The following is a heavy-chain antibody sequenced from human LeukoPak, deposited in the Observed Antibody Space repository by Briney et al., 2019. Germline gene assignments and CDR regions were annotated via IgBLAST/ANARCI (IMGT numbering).Heavy chain of an antibody. CDR2: IYHSGST. V-gene: IGHV4-34*01. J-gene: IGHJ4*02. D-gene: IGHD5-18*01. CDR1: GGSFSGYY. CDR3: ARVSYGYFFDY. Sequence: SETLSLTCAVYGGSFSGYYWSWIRQPPGKGLEWIGSIYHSGSTNYNPSLKSRVTISVDTSKNQFSLKLSSVTAADTAVYYCARVSYGYFFDYWGQGTLVTVSS.